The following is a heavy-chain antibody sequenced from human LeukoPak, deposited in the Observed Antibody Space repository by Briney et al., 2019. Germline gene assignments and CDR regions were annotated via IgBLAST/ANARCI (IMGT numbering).Heavy chain of an antibody. CDR2: VIEDGSAA. J-gene: IGHJ5*02. CDR3: VRERVYYSGLAYKERENFDP. CDR1: GFTPSLYR. D-gene: IGHD5-12*01. V-gene: IGHV3-74*01. Sequence: PRGSLRLSSAPPGFTPSLYRMYWGPHSLRGGRLCVSRVIEDGSAAHHAQSVKGRFTMSRDDAKGKVFLEMRGLTVEDTAIYFCVRERVYYSGLAYKERENFDPWGRGTLVTVSS.